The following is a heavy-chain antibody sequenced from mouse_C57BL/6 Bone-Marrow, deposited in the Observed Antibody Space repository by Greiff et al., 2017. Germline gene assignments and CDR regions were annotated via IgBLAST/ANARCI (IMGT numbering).Heavy chain of an antibody. D-gene: IGHD1-1*01. CDR2: IDPSDSYT. CDR3: ASSDYYGSSYHWDFDV. CDR1: GYTFTSYW. Sequence: VQLQQSGAELVMPGASVKLSCKASGYTFTSYWMHWVKQRPGQGLEWIGEIDPSDSYTNYNQKFKCKSTLTVDNSSSSAYMQLSSLTSEDSAVYYSASSDYYGSSYHWDFDVWGTGTTVTVSS. J-gene: IGHJ1*03. V-gene: IGHV1-69*01.